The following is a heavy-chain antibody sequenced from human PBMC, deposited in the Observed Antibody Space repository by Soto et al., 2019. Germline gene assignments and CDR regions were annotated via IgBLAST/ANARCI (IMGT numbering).Heavy chain of an antibody. CDR1: GGTFSSYA. CDR2: IIPIFGTA. CDR3: ARAKDAYYDILTGYYWGVVFDP. Sequence: QVQLVQSGAEVKKPGSSVKVSCKASGGTFSSYAISWVRQAPGQGLEWMGGIIPIFGTANYAQKFQGRVTITAAESTSTAYMELSSLRSEDTAVYYCARAKDAYYDILTGYYWGVVFDPWGQGTLVTVSS. D-gene: IGHD3-9*01. V-gene: IGHV1-69*12. J-gene: IGHJ5*02.